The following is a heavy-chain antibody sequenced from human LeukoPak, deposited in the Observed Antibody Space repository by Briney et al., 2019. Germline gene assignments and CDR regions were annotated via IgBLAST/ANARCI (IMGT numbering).Heavy chain of an antibody. J-gene: IGHJ4*02. CDR3: AKRPGAAAGTFFDY. D-gene: IGHD6-13*01. CDR2: IYYSGST. Sequence: PSETLSLTCTVSGGSISSSSYYWGWIRQPPGKGLEWIGSIYYSGSTYYNPSLKSRVTISVDTSKNQFSLKLSSVTAADTAVYYCAKRPGAAAGTFFDYWGQGTLVTVSS. CDR1: GGSISSSSYY. V-gene: IGHV4-39*01.